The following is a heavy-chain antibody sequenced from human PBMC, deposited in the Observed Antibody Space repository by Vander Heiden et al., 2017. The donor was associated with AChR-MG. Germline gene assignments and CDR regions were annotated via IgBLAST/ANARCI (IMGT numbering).Heavy chain of an antibody. CDR3: AHSGCSGGSCYGGIDY. Sequence: QITLNESGPTLVKPTQTLTLTCTFPGFSLSTSRVGVGWIRQLPGKALEWLALIYWDDDKRYSPSLKSRLTITKDTSKDQVVLTMTNMDPVDTATDYCAHSGCSGGSCYGGIDYWGQGTLVTVSS. CDR1: GFSLSTSRVG. D-gene: IGHD2-15*01. V-gene: IGHV2-5*02. CDR2: IYWDDDK. J-gene: IGHJ4*02.